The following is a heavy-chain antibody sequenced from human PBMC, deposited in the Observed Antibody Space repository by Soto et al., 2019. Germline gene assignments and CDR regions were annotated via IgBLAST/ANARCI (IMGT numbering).Heavy chain of an antibody. J-gene: IGHJ5*02. Sequence: SETLSLTCAVYGGSVRGYYWSWIRQPPGKGLEWIGEINDSGSTKYNPSLKSRVTISVDTSKNQFSLSLSSVTAADTVVYFCARNGYDTVNNHFDPWRKGTLDTVSS. CDR1: GGSVRGYY. CDR2: INDSGST. CDR3: ARNGYDTVNNHFDP. V-gene: IGHV4-34*01. D-gene: IGHD3-22*01.